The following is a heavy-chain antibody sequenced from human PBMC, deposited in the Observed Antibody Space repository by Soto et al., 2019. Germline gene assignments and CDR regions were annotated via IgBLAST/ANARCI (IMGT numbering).Heavy chain of an antibody. J-gene: IGHJ4*02. CDR3: ARGPKSIFGVVIIHYFDY. Sequence: GGSLRLSCAASGFTFSSYSMNWVRQAPGKGLEWVSSISSSSSYIYYADSVKGRFTISRDNAKNSLYLQMNSLRAEDTAVYYCARGPKSIFGVVIIHYFDYWGQGTLVTVSS. CDR2: ISSSSSYI. V-gene: IGHV3-21*01. CDR1: GFTFSSYS. D-gene: IGHD3-3*01.